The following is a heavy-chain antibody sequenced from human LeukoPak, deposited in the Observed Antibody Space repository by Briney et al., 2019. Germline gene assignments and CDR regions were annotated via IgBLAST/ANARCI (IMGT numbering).Heavy chain of an antibody. D-gene: IGHD5-18*01. CDR2: IYYSGST. J-gene: IGHJ6*03. Sequence: PETLSLTCTVSGGSISSSSYYWGWIRQPPGKGLEWIGSIYYSGSTYYNPSLKSRVTISVDTSKDQFSLKLSSVTAADTAVYYCASQLSDSYGYSYYYYYMDVWGKGTTVTVSS. CDR3: ASQLSDSYGYSYYYYYMDV. V-gene: IGHV4-39*07. CDR1: GGSISSSSYY.